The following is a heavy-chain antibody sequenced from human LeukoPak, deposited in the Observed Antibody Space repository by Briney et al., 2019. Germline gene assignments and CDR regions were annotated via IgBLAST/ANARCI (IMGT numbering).Heavy chain of an antibody. D-gene: IGHD2-2*01. CDR3: TKDRYCTTPSCPLDY. CDR1: GFSVSDYS. Sequence: PGGSLRLSCAASGFSVSDYSISWIRQSPGKGPEWISYVMSGRGSTNYADSVKGRFTISRDNRKNTVYLQMSSLRTEDTALYYCTKDRYCTTPSCPLDYWGQGTLVTVSS. V-gene: IGHV3-11*05. J-gene: IGHJ4*02. CDR2: VMSGRGST.